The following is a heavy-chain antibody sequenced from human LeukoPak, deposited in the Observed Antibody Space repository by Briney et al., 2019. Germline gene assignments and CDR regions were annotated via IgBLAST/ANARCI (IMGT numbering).Heavy chain of an antibody. J-gene: IGHJ4*02. CDR2: IYSGGST. CDR1: GFTVSSSY. CDR3: ARDFGNYFDY. Sequence: GGSPRLTCAASGFTVSSSYMSWVRQAPGKGLEWVSIIYSGGSTYYADSVKGRFTISRDNPKNTLNLQMNSLRAEDTAVYYCARDFGNYFDYWGQGTLVTVSS. V-gene: IGHV3-66*01. D-gene: IGHD1-14*01.